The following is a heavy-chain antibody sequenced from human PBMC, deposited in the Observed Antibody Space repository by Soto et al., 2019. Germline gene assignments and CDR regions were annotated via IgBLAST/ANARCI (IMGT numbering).Heavy chain of an antibody. CDR3: ARSRTTVTTFFAY. CDR2: IYYSGST. D-gene: IGHD4-17*01. J-gene: IGHJ4*02. Sequence: SETLSLTCTVSGGSISSYYWSWIRQPPGKGLEWIGYIYYSGSTNYNPSLKSRVTISVDTSKNQFSLKLSSVTAADTAVYYCARSRTTVTTFFAYWGQGTLVTVSS. V-gene: IGHV4-59*01. CDR1: GGSISSYY.